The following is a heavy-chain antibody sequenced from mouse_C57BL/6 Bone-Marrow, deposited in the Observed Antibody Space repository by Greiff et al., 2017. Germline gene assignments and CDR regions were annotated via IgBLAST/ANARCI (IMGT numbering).Heavy chain of an antibody. CDR1: GYTFTGYC. V-gene: IGHV1-9*01. J-gene: IGHJ1*03. D-gene: IGHD1-1*01. CDR2: FLPGSGST. Sequence: VQLQQSGAELMKPGASVKLSCKATGYTFTGYCIEWVKQRPGHGLEWIGEFLPGSGSTNYNEKFKGKATFTADTSSNTVYMQLSSLTTEDSAIYYCGRRSLTGYFDVWGTGTTVTVSS. CDR3: GRRSLTGYFDV.